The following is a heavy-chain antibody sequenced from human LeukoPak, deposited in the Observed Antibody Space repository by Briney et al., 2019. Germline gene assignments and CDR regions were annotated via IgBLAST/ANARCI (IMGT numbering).Heavy chain of an antibody. J-gene: IGHJ5*02. CDR1: GGSISSYY. Sequence: SETLSLTCTASGGSISSYYWSWIRQPPGKGLEWIGYIYYSGSTNYNPSLKSRVTISVDTSKNQFSLKLSSVTAADTAVYYCARQGYGDYEGNWFDPWGQGTLVTVSS. CDR2: IYYSGST. V-gene: IGHV4-59*08. CDR3: ARQGYGDYEGNWFDP. D-gene: IGHD4-17*01.